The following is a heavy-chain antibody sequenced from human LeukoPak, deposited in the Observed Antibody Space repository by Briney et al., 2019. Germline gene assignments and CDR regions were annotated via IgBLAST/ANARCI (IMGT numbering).Heavy chain of an antibody. J-gene: IGHJ3*02. D-gene: IGHD2-2*01. V-gene: IGHV4-31*03. CDR1: GGSISSGGYY. CDR2: IYYSGST. Sequence: SETLSLTCTVSGGSISSGGYYWSWIRPHPGKGLEWIGYIYYSGSTYYNPSLKSRLTISVDTSKNQFSLKLSSVIAADKAVYYCARDVPAGILDIWGQGTMVTVSS. CDR3: ARDVPAGILDI.